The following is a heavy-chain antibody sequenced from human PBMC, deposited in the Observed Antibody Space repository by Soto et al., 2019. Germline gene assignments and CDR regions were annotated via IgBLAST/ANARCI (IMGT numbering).Heavy chain of an antibody. J-gene: IGHJ5*02. CDR1: GGSNTSANW. CDR3: ARVLRGWFDP. CDR2: ISHSGIT. V-gene: IGHV4-4*02. Sequence: SETLSLTCAVPGGSNTSANWWTWVRQPPGGGLEWIGEISHSGITNYKASLKSRVTMSVDKTKNDVSLKLTSVTAADTAVYYCARVLRGWFDPWGQGTTVTVSS.